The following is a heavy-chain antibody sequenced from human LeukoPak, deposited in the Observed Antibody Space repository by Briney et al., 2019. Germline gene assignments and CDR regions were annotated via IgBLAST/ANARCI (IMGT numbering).Heavy chain of an antibody. J-gene: IGHJ4*02. Sequence: PSETLSLTCSVSGDSITSGYWSWVRQPPGKGLEWIGYVSYNMDRNNKPSLRGRLTISLDTSRNEFSLQLTSVTAADTAVYYCVRLGYCDNGCCYFEHWGQGTLVTVS. V-gene: IGHV4-59*08. CDR1: GDSITSGY. CDR3: VRLGYCDNGCCYFEH. D-gene: IGHD2-8*01. CDR2: VSYNMDR.